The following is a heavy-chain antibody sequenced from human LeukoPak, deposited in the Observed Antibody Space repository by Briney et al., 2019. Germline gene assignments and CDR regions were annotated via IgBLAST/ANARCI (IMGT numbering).Heavy chain of an antibody. Sequence: GESLKISCKGSGYSFTSYWIGWVRQLPGKGLEWMGIIYPGDSDTRYSPSFQGQVTISADKSISTAYLQWSSLKASDTAMYYCARSKYYDFWSGYQLPSHFDYWGQGTLVTVSS. CDR1: GYSFTSYW. D-gene: IGHD3-3*01. V-gene: IGHV5-51*01. CDR3: ARSKYYDFWSGYQLPSHFDY. CDR2: IYPGDSDT. J-gene: IGHJ4*02.